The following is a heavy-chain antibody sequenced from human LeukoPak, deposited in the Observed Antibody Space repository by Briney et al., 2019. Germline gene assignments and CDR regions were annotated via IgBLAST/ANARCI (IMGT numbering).Heavy chain of an antibody. CDR2: IYYSGRT. D-gene: IGHD2/OR15-2a*01. CDR1: GGSIGSDH. V-gene: IGHV4-59*01. Sequence: TSETLSLTCSVSGGSIGSDHWNWIRQTPGKGLEWIGCIYYSGRTYYNPSLKSRVTISVDMSKSQFSLRLTSVTAADTAVYYCARKNDFEIWGQGTLVTVSS. J-gene: IGHJ3*02. CDR3: ARKNDFEI.